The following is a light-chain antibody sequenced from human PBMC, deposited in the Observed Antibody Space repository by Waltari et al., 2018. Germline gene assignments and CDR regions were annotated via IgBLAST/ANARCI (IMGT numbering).Light chain of an antibody. CDR1: SSNIGNNY. CDR3: GTWDSSLSGAV. CDR2: EKR. V-gene: IGLV1-51*02. J-gene: IGLJ7*01. Sequence: QSVLTQPPSVSAAPGQRVTISCSGVSSNIGNNYVSWYRTFPRTAPKLLIYEKRERPSAIPGRFSCSKSGTSATLDITGLQAGDEADYYCGTWDSSLSGAVFGGGTHLTVL.